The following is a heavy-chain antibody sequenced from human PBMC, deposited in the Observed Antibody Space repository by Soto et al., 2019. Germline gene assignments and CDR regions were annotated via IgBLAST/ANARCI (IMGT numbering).Heavy chain of an antibody. Sequence: SVKVSCKASGGTFSSYAISWVRQAPGQGLEWMGGIIPIFGTANYAQKFQGRVTITADESTSTAYMELSSLRSEDTAVYYCAVVLGEEYDILTGYSPGAFDIWGQGTMVTVSS. CDR3: AVVLGEEYDILTGYSPGAFDI. D-gene: IGHD3-9*01. CDR2: IIPIFGTA. J-gene: IGHJ3*02. CDR1: GGTFSSYA. V-gene: IGHV1-69*13.